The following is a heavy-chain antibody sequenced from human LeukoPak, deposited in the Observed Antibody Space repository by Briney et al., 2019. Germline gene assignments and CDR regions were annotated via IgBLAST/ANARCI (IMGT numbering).Heavy chain of an antibody. CDR3: ARVGRHYGSGSYADF. Sequence: SETLSLTCTVSGGSISSYYWSWIRQPPEKGLEWIGYIYYSGSTYYNPSLKSRVTISVDTSNNQFSLKLSSVTAADTAVYYCARVGRHYGSGSYADFWGQGTLVTVSS. V-gene: IGHV4-59*12. D-gene: IGHD3-10*01. J-gene: IGHJ4*02. CDR1: GGSISSYY. CDR2: IYYSGST.